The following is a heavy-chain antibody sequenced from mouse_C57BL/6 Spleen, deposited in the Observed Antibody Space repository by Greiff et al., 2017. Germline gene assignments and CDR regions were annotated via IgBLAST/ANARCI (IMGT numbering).Heavy chain of an antibody. V-gene: IGHV1-82*01. CDR1: GYAFSSSW. D-gene: IGHD1-1*01. CDR2: IYPGDGDT. CDR3: ARSITTVVDWFAY. J-gene: IGHJ3*01. Sequence: VQRVESGPELVKPGASVKISCKASGYAFSSSWMNWVKQRPGQGLEWIGRIYPGDGDTNYNGKFKGKATLTADKSSSTAYMQLSSLTSEDSAVYFCARSITTVVDWFAYWGQGTLVTVSA.